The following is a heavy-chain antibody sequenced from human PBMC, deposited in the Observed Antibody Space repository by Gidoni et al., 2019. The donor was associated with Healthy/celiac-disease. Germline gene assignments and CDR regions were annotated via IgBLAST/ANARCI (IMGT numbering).Heavy chain of an antibody. Sequence: EVQLVESGGGLVKPGGSLRLSCAASGFTFSSYSMNWVRQAPGKGLEWVSSISSSSSYIYYADSVKGRFTISRDNAKNSLYLQMNSLRAEDTAVYYCARDCSSTSCYSYYYYGMDVWGQGTTVTVSS. V-gene: IGHV3-21*01. CDR3: ARDCSSTSCYSYYYYGMDV. D-gene: IGHD2-2*01. J-gene: IGHJ6*02. CDR2: ISSSSSYI. CDR1: GFTFSSYS.